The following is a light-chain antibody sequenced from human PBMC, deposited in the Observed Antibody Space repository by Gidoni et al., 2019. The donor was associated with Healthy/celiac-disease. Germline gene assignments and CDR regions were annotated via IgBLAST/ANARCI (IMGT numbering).Light chain of an antibody. Sequence: EIVLTQSPATLSLSPGERATLSCRASQSVRSYLAWYQQKPGQAPRLLIYDASNRATDIPARFSGSGSGTDFTLTISSLEPEDFAIYYCQQRSDWPPVFTFXPXTKVDIK. CDR2: DAS. CDR1: QSVRSY. J-gene: IGKJ3*01. V-gene: IGKV3-11*01. CDR3: QQRSDWPPVFT.